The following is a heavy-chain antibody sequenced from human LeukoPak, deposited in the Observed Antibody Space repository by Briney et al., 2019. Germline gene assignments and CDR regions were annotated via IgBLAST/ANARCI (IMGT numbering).Heavy chain of an antibody. D-gene: IGHD3-22*01. CDR2: ISAYNGNT. Sequence: ASVKVSCKASGYTFTSYGISWVRQAPGQGLEWMGWISAYNGNTNYAQKLQGRVTMTTDTSTSTAYVELRSLRSDDTAVYYCARMYYYDSSGLFGYWGQGTLVTVSS. J-gene: IGHJ4*02. CDR3: ARMYYYDSSGLFGY. CDR1: GYTFTSYG. V-gene: IGHV1-18*01.